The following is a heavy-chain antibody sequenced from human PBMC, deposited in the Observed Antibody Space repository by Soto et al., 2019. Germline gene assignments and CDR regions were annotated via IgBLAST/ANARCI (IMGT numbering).Heavy chain of an antibody. D-gene: IGHD7-27*01. Sequence: QVQLQESGPGLVKPSQTLSLTCTVSGGSISSGGYYWSWIRQHPGKGLEWIGHFYYSGSTYYNPSLTSRVTMSVDTSTTQSSLKLSSVTAADTAMYYCARVWGMTPDYWGQGTLVTVSS. J-gene: IGHJ4*02. CDR2: FYYSGST. CDR1: GGSISSGGYY. V-gene: IGHV4-31*03. CDR3: ARVWGMTPDY.